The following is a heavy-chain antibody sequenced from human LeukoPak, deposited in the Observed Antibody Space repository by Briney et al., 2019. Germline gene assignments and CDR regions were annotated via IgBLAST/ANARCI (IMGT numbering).Heavy chain of an antibody. CDR1: GYTFTSYD. V-gene: IGHV1-8*01. CDR3: ARGYWQQPPLFQH. D-gene: IGHD6-13*01. J-gene: IGHJ1*01. CDR2: MNPNSGNT. Sequence: ASVKVSCKAPGYTFTSYDINWVRQATGQGLEWMGWMNPNSGNTGYAQKFQGRVTMTRNTSISTAYMELSSLRSEDTAVYYCARGYWQQPPLFQHWGQGTLVTVSS.